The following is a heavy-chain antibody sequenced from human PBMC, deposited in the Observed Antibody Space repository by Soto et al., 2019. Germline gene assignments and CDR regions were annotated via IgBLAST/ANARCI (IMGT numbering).Heavy chain of an antibody. J-gene: IGHJ4*02. D-gene: IGHD3-10*01. CDR3: ARSYRTGTMVREFDY. V-gene: IGHV3-48*02. CDR1: GFTFSSYS. Sequence: EVQLVESGGGLVQPGGSLRLSCAASGFTFSSYSMNWVRQAPGKGLEWVSYISSSSTIYYADSVKGRFTISRDNAKNSLYLQMNSLRDEDTAVYYCARSYRTGTMVREFDYWGQGTLVTVSS. CDR2: ISSSSTI.